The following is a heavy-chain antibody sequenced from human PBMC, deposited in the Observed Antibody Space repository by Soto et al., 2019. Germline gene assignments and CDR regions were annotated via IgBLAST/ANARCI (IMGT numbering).Heavy chain of an antibody. D-gene: IGHD2-15*01. CDR1: GFIVSEST. CDR3: VKQAHGLDGVAFDY. CDR2: VSTSGRST. J-gene: IGHJ4*02. V-gene: IGHV3-64D*06. Sequence: PXGSLRLSCSAAGFIVSESTIYWVRQVPGKGLEAISAVSTSGRSTYYADSVKDRFTISRDNSKNTIFLQMGSLRPEDTAIYYCVKQAHGLDGVAFDYWGQGTQVTVAS.